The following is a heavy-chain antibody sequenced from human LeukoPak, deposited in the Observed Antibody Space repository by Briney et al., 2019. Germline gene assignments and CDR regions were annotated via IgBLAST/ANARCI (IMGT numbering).Heavy chain of an antibody. D-gene: IGHD4-17*01. V-gene: IGHV4-59*01. CDR3: ARAAHSHSYGDYENWFDP. CDR2: IYYSGST. CDR1: GGSISSYY. J-gene: IGHJ5*02. Sequence: KSSETLSLTCTVSGGSISSYYWSWIRQPPGKGLEWIGYIYYSGSTNYNPSLKSRVTISVDTSKNQFSLKLSSVTAADTAVHYCARAAHSHSYGDYENWFDPWGQGTLVTVSS.